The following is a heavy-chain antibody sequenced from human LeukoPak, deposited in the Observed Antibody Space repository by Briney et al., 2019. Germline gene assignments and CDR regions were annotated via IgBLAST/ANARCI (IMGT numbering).Heavy chain of an antibody. Sequence: PGGSLGLSCAASGFTFSSYAVSWVRQAPGKGLEWVSAISGSGGSTYYADSVKGRFTISRDNAKNSLYLQMNSLRAEDTAVYYCARDSGYCSSTSCNGAFDIWGQGTMVTVSS. CDR2: ISGSGGST. V-gene: IGHV3-23*01. CDR1: GFTFSSYA. J-gene: IGHJ3*02. D-gene: IGHD2-2*01. CDR3: ARDSGYCSSTSCNGAFDI.